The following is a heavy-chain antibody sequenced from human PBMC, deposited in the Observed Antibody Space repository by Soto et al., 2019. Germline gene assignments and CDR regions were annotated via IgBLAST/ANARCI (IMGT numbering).Heavy chain of an antibody. Sequence: GGSLRLSCAASGFTWVRQAPGKGLEWLSSITASGGFTKYADSVKGRFTTSRDNPKNTLYLQMNSLRVEDTAVYYCAKDPNGDYIGAFDMWGQGIMVTVSS. CDR2: ITASGGFT. D-gene: IGHD4-17*01. CDR1: GFT. J-gene: IGHJ3*02. CDR3: AKDPNGDYIGAFDM. V-gene: IGHV3-23*01.